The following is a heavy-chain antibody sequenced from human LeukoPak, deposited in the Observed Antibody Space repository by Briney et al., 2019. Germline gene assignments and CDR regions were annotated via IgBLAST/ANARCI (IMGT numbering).Heavy chain of an antibody. D-gene: IGHD3-16*02. CDR1: GVSISSSNSY. V-gene: IGHV4-39*07. J-gene: IGHJ4*02. CDR3: ARRGDMITFGGVIVSSNFDY. CDR2: IYYSGNT. Sequence: SSETLSLTCTVSGVSISSSNSYWGWIRQPPGKGLEWIGSIYYSGNTYYNPSLKSRVTISVDKSKNQFSLKLSSVTAADTAVYYCARRGDMITFGGVIVSSNFDYWGQGTLVTVSS.